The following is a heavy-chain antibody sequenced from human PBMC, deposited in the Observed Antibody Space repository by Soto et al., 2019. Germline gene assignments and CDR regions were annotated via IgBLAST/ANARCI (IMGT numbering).Heavy chain of an antibody. Sequence: SVKVSCTASGGSFISYAISWVRQAPGQGLEWMGGIIPIFGTANYAQKFQGRVTITADESTSTAYMELSSLRSEDTAVYYCARGNSTVMNAFDIWGQGTMVTVSS. CDR3: ARGNSTVMNAFDI. J-gene: IGHJ3*02. CDR1: GGSFISYA. D-gene: IGHD4-17*01. V-gene: IGHV1-69*01. CDR2: IIPIFGTA.